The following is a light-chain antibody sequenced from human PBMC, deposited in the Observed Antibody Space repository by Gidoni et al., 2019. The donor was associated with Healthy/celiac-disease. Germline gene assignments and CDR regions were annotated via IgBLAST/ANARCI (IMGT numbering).Light chain of an antibody. CDR3: QQSYSTPLT. V-gene: IGKV1-39*01. CDR2: AAS. J-gene: IGKJ4*01. CDR1: QSISSY. Sequence: DIQITQSPSSLSASVGDRVTITCRASQSISSYLNWYQQKPGKAPKLLIYAASSLQSGVPSRFSGSGSGTDFTLTISSLQPEDFATYYCQQSYSTPLTFGPGTKVEIK.